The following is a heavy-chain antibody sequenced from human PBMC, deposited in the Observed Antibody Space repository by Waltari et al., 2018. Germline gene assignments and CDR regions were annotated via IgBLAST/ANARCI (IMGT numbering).Heavy chain of an antibody. J-gene: IGHJ4*02. CDR2: IYHSGAT. CDR3: VESEIVNSRCDY. CDR1: GGSIISSNW. Sequence: QVQLQESGPGLVKPSGTLSLTCAVSGGSIISSNWWSWVRQPPGKGLEWIGEIYHSGATHYNPSLKSRVIISIYKSNNQFSLELTSVTAADTAVYYCVESEIVNSRCDYWGQGTPVTVSS. V-gene: IGHV4-4*02. D-gene: IGHD3-22*01.